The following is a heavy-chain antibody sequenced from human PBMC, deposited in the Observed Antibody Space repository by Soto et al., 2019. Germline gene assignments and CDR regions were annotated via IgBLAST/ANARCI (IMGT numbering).Heavy chain of an antibody. CDR1: SGSMRNSY. D-gene: IGHD3-16*01. Sequence: SVTLPLSCRGSSGSMRNSYWTWIRQSAGKELEWIGRISTSGNTNYNPSLNRQITMSVDTSKNQVSLKLTSVTAADTAVYSCARGGGLPAPGHPWYPGTMGTVSS. CDR2: ISTSGNT. J-gene: IGHJ5*02. V-gene: IGHV4-4*07. CDR3: ARGGGLPAPGHP.